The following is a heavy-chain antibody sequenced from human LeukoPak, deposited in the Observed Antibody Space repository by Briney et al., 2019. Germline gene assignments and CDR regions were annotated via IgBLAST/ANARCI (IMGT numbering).Heavy chain of an antibody. Sequence: QPGGSLRLSCAASGFTFSSYGMHWVRQAPGKGLEWVAVISYDGSNKYYADSVKGRFTISRDNSKNTLYLQMNSLRAEDTAVYYCARSQEYHYDHSAYLFWGQGTLVTVSS. V-gene: IGHV3-30*03. D-gene: IGHD3-22*01. J-gene: IGHJ4*02. CDR2: ISYDGSNK. CDR1: GFTFSSYG. CDR3: ARSQEYHYDHSAYLF.